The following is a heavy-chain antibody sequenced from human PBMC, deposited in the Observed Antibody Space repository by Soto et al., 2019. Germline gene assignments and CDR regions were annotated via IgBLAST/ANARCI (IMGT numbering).Heavy chain of an antibody. V-gene: IGHV1-69*06. J-gene: IGHJ4*02. CDR3: ASCGGLYGSGYPYPFDY. Sequence: QVQLVQSGAEVKKPGSSVKVSCKASGGTFSSYAISWVRQAPGQGLEWMRGIIPIFGTANYAQKFQGRVTITADKSTSTAYMELSSLRSEDTAVDYCASCGGLYGSGYPYPFDYWGQGTLVTVSS. CDR2: IIPIFGTA. D-gene: IGHD3-22*01. CDR1: GGTFSSYA.